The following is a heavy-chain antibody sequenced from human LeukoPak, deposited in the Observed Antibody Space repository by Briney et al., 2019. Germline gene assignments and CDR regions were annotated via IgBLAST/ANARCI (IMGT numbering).Heavy chain of an antibody. CDR3: ARGLGFGVVNNWFDP. CDR2: IIPIFGTA. V-gene: IGHV1-69*05. J-gene: IGHJ5*02. CDR1: GGTFSSYA. D-gene: IGHD3-3*01. Sequence: SVKVSCKASGGTFSSYAISWVRQAPGQGLEWMGGIIPIFGTANYAQKFQGRVTITTDESTSTAYMELSSLRSEDTAVYYCARGLGFGVVNNWFDPWGQGTLVTVSS.